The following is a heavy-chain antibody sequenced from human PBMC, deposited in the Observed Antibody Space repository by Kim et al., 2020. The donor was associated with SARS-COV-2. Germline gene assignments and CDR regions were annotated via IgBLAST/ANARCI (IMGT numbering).Heavy chain of an antibody. V-gene: IGHV1-46*01. CDR3: ARDRRADGDYDILTGYSYYFDY. CDR2: INPSGGST. J-gene: IGHJ4*02. Sequence: ASVKVSCKASGYTFTSYYMHWVRQAPGQGLEWMGIINPSGGSTSYAQKFRGRVTMTRDTSTSTVYMELSSLRSEDTAVYYCARDRRADGDYDILTGYSYYFDYWGQGTLVTVSS. CDR1: GYTFTSYY. D-gene: IGHD3-9*01.